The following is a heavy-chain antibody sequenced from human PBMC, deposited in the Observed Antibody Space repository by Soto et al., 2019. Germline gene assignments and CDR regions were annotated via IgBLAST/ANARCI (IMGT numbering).Heavy chain of an antibody. D-gene: IGHD4-17*01. CDR1: GFTFSSYG. CDR2: IWYDGSNK. CDR3: ARDPTTTVTNPDY. V-gene: IGHV3-33*01. Sequence: GGSLRLSCAASGFTFSSYGMHWVRQAPGKGLEWVAVIWYDGSNKYYADSVKGRFTISRDNSKNTLYLQMNSLRAEDTAVYYCARDPTTTVTNPDYWGQGTLVTVSS. J-gene: IGHJ4*02.